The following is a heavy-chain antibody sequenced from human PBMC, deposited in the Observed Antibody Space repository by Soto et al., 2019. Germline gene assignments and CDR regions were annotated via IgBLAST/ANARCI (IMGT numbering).Heavy chain of an antibody. V-gene: IGHV5-51*01. Sequence: PGESLKISCKGSGYSFTSYWIGWVRQMPGKGLEWMGIIYPGNSDTRYSPSFQGQVTISADKSINTAYLQWSSLKASDTAMYYCAILVEQLVPYYYCGLDVWGQGTTVTVSS. D-gene: IGHD6-13*01. J-gene: IGHJ6*02. CDR3: AILVEQLVPYYYCGLDV. CDR1: GYSFTSYW. CDR2: IYPGNSDT.